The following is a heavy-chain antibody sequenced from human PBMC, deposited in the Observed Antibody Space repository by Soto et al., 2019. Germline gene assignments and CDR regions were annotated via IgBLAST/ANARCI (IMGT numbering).Heavy chain of an antibody. CDR1: GGSISSSSYY. CDR2: IYYSGST. J-gene: IGHJ4*02. D-gene: IGHD6-19*01. V-gene: IGHV4-39*01. CDR3: ARSWGSGWYFLFGY. Sequence: SETLSLTCTVSGGSISSSSYYWGWIRQPPGKGLEWIGSIYYSGSTYYNPSLKSRVTISVDTSKNQFSLKLSSVTAADTAVYYCARSWGSGWYFLFGYWGQGTLVTVSS.